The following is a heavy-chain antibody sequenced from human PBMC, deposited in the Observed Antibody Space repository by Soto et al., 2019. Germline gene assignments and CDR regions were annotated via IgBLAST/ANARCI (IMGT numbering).Heavy chain of an antibody. D-gene: IGHD2-8*01. Sequence: QVQLQESGPGLVKPSETLSLTCTVSGGSISSYYWSWIRQPPGKGLEWIGYIYYSGSTNYNPSLKSRDTKSADTAKNQFSLKLSSVTAADTAVYYCARHGSPLRWYYFDYWGQGTLVTVSS. CDR3: ARHGSPLRWYYFDY. V-gene: IGHV4-59*08. CDR1: GGSISSYY. CDR2: IYYSGST. J-gene: IGHJ4*02.